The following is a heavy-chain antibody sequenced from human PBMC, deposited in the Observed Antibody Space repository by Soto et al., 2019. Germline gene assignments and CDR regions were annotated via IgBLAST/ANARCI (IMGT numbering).Heavy chain of an antibody. Sequence: PGGSLRLSCAASGFSFTHYRIHWVRQVPGKGLEWVCRVNADGSSTNYAGFAKGRFTISRDNSKNTAYLEMNNLRVDDTALYYCAQAGDWNYLFDFWGQGTSVTVSS. D-gene: IGHD1-7*01. CDR3: AQAGDWNYLFDF. CDR1: GFSFTHYR. J-gene: IGHJ4*02. V-gene: IGHV3-74*01. CDR2: VNADGSST.